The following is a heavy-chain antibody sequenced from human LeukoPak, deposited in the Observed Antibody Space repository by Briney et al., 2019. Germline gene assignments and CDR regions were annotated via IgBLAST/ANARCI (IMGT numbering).Heavy chain of an antibody. CDR2: IIPIFGTA. Sequence: SVKVSCKASGGTFSSYAISWVRQAPGQGLEWMGGIIPIFGTANYAQKFQGRVTITTDESTSTAYMELSSLRSEDTAVYYCARGDDFWSGKPFDYWGQGTLVTASS. CDR1: GGTFSSYA. D-gene: IGHD3-3*01. J-gene: IGHJ4*02. CDR3: ARGDDFWSGKPFDY. V-gene: IGHV1-69*05.